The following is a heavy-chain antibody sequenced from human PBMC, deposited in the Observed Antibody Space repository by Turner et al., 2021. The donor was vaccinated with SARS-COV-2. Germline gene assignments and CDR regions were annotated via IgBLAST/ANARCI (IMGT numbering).Heavy chain of an antibody. D-gene: IGHD3-3*01. Sequence: QVQLQQWGAGLLKPSETLSLTRAVYGGSFSGYFWTWIRQPPGKGLEWIGEINHSGSTNYNPSRKSRVTISVDTSKNQFSLKLSSVTAADTAVYYCARGQGWLQPPFGYWGQGTLVTVSS. J-gene: IGHJ4*02. CDR1: GGSFSGYF. V-gene: IGHV4-34*01. CDR3: ARGQGWLQPPFGY. CDR2: INHSGST.